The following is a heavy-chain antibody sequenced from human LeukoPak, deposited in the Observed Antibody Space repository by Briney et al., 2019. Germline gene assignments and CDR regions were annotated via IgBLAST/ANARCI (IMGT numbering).Heavy chain of an antibody. Sequence: PSETLSLTCAVYGGSFSGYYWSWIRQPPGKGLEWMGEINHSGSTNYNPSLKSRVTISVDTSKKQFSLKLSSVTAADTAVYYCASLLYYYDSSGSNDYWGQGTLVTVSS. CDR3: ASLLYYYDSSGSNDY. J-gene: IGHJ4*02. D-gene: IGHD3-22*01. CDR2: INHSGST. V-gene: IGHV4-34*01. CDR1: GGSFSGYY.